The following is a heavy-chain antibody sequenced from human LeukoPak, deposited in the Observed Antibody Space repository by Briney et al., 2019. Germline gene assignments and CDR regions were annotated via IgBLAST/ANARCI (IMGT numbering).Heavy chain of an antibody. V-gene: IGHV3-9*01. CDR1: GFIFDDYA. CDR2: ISVSSDDI. CDR3: ARGTSLRYFDWLPSPTYYFDY. D-gene: IGHD3-9*01. Sequence: GGSLRLSCAASGFIFDDYAMHWVRQTPEKGLEWVSGISVSSDDIIYADSVKGRFTISRDNAKNSLYLQMNSLRAEDTAVYYCARGTSLRYFDWLPSPTYYFDYWGQGTLVTVSS. J-gene: IGHJ4*02.